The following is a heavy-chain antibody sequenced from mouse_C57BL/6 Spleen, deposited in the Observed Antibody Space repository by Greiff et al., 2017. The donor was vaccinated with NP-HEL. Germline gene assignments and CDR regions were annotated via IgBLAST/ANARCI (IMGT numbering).Heavy chain of an antibody. CDR3: AREGLGSWFAY. CDR1: GYSITSGYD. D-gene: IGHD4-1*01. Sequence: EVKLQESGPGMVKPSQSLSLTCTVTGYSITSGYDWHWIRHFPGNKLEWMGYISYSGSTNYNPSLKSRISITHDTSKNHFFLKLNSVTTEDTATYYCAREGLGSWFAYWGQGTLVTVSA. CDR2: ISYSGST. V-gene: IGHV3-1*01. J-gene: IGHJ3*01.